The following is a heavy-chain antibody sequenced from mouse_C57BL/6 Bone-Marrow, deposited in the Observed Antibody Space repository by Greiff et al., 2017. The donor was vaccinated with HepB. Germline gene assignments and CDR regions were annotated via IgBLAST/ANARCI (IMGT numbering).Heavy chain of an antibody. Sequence: VQLQQSGPELVKPGDSVKISCKASGYSFTGYFMNWVMQSHGKSLEWIGRINPYNGDTFYNQKFKGEATLTVDKSSSTAHMELRSLTAEDSAVYYCARGHYYGSSRDYWGQGTTLTVSS. CDR2: INPYNGDT. J-gene: IGHJ2*01. CDR3: ARGHYYGSSRDY. D-gene: IGHD1-1*01. V-gene: IGHV1-20*01. CDR1: GYSFTGYF.